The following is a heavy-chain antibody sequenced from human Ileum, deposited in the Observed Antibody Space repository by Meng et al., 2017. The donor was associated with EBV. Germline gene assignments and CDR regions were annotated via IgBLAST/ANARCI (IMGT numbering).Heavy chain of an antibody. CDR3: ARNGDYNPGLY. CDR2: ISQSGTT. CDR1: GDSISRGSW. J-gene: IGHJ4*02. D-gene: IGHD4-17*01. V-gene: IGHV4-4*02. Sequence: QVQLQESGLGLVKPSGTLSRTCAVSGDSISRGSWWSWVRQSPGKGLEWIGEISQSGTTHYNPSLKSRVTISVDKSKNQFSLQLTSVTAADTAVYYCARNGDYNPGLYWGQGTLVTVSS.